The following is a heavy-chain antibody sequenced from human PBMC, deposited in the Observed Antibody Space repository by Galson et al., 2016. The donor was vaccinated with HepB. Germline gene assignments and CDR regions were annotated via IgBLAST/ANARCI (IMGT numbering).Heavy chain of an antibody. CDR2: ISGSGGST. J-gene: IGHJ4*02. Sequence: SLRLSCAASGFTFSSYAMSWVRQAPGKGLEWVAAISGSGGSTYYADSVKGRFAISRDKSKNTLYLQMNSLRAEDTATYYCAKDMGTYRPYYFDCWGQGTLVPVSS. CDR3: AKDMGTYRPYYFDC. CDR1: GFTFSSYA. D-gene: IGHD3-16*02. V-gene: IGHV3-23*01.